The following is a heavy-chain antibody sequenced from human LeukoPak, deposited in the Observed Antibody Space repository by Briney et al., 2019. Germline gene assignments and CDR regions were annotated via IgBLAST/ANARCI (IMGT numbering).Heavy chain of an antibody. CDR1: GFTFSSYA. Sequence: PGGYLRLSCAASGFTFSSYAMSWVRQAPGKGLEWVSAISGSGGSTYYADSVKGRFTISRDNSKNALYLQMNSLRAEDTAVYYCANQHYDFWSGTLRANFDYWGQGTLVTVSS. V-gene: IGHV3-23*01. J-gene: IGHJ4*02. CDR2: ISGSGGST. CDR3: ANQHYDFWSGTLRANFDY. D-gene: IGHD3-3*01.